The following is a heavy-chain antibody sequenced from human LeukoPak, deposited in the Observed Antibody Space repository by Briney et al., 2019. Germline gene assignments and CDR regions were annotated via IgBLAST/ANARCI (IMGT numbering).Heavy chain of an antibody. CDR3: AAVAGTFDY. CDR1: GVSISSYY. J-gene: IGHJ4*02. Sequence: SESLSLTCTVSGVSISSYYKSWIRQPPGKGLEWIGYIYYSGSTNYNPSLKSRVTISVDTSKNQFSLKLSSVTAADTAVYYCAAVAGTFDYWGQGTLVTVSS. CDR2: IYYSGST. D-gene: IGHD6-19*01. V-gene: IGHV4-59*01.